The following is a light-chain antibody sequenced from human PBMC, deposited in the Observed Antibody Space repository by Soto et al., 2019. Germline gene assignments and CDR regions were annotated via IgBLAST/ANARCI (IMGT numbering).Light chain of an antibody. CDR1: QGSGDT. CDR3: QRYNNWPLT. J-gene: IGKJ4*01. V-gene: IGKV3-15*01. Sequence: EIGRTQSPATLSVSPGERATLSCRASQGSGDTLAWYQQKPCQTPRLLIYDTSTRATGVPARFSGSRSGAEFTLTIISLHSEDFGGYYCQRYNNWPLTFGGGTKVEVK. CDR2: DTS.